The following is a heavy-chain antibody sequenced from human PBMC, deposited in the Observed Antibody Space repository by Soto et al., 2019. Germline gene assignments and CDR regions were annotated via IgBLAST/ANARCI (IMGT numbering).Heavy chain of an antibody. CDR1: GFTFSSYA. V-gene: IGHV3-23*01. Sequence: HPGGSMRLSCAASGFTFSSYAMSWVRQAPGKGLEWVSAISGSGGSTYYADSVKGRFTISRDNSKNTLYLQMNSLRAEDTAVYYCAKGEGYCTNGVCYWDVYYYGMDVWGQGTTVTVSS. CDR2: ISGSGGST. J-gene: IGHJ6*02. CDR3: AKGEGYCTNGVCYWDVYYYGMDV. D-gene: IGHD2-8*01.